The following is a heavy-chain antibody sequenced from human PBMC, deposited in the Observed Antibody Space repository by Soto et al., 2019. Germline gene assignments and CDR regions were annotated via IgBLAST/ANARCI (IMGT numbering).Heavy chain of an antibody. CDR3: ARMATFGSLNWFDP. Sequence: EASLKVSCKASGYSFTNNDVSWVRQATGQGLEWMGWMNPGSGDTGYAQKFQGRVTMTRDISIATAYMELSSLRSDDTAIYYCARMATFGSLNWFDPWGQGTLVTVSS. D-gene: IGHD3-10*01. J-gene: IGHJ5*02. CDR1: GYSFTNND. V-gene: IGHV1-8*01. CDR2: MNPGSGDT.